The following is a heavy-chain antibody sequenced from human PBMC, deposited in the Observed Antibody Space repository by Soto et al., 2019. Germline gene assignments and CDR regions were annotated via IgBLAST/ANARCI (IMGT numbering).Heavy chain of an antibody. CDR1: GFTFSSYA. CDR2: ISGSGGST. CDR3: AKSPRDYYYMDV. V-gene: IGHV3-23*01. Sequence: GGSLRLSCAASGFTFSSYAMSWVRQAPGKGLEWVSAISGSGGSTYYADNVKGRFTISRDNSKNTLYLQMNSLRAEDTAVYYCAKSPRDYYYMDVWGKGTTVTVSS. J-gene: IGHJ6*03.